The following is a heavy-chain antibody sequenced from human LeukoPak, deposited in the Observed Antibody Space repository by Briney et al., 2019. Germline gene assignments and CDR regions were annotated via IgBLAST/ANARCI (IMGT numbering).Heavy chain of an antibody. D-gene: IGHD3-9*01. CDR2: IYYSGST. Sequence: SETLSLTCTVSGGSISSGSYYWSWIRQPPGKGLEWIGYIYYSGSTNYNPSLKSRVTISVDTSKNQFSLKLSSVTAADTAVYYCARNPTYYDILTGYSPEGNFDYWGQGTLVTVSS. CDR1: GGSISSGSYY. V-gene: IGHV4-61*01. J-gene: IGHJ4*02. CDR3: ARNPTYYDILTGYSPEGNFDY.